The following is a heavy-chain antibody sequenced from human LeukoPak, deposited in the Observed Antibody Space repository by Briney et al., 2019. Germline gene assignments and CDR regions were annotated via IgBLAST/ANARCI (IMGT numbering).Heavy chain of an antibody. D-gene: IGHD2-2*01. CDR3: AIHGRCSSTSCYAFDI. CDR2: IYPGDSDT. V-gene: IGHV5-51*01. Sequence: GESLKISCKGSGYSFTSYWIGWVRQMPGKGLEWMGIIYPGDSDTRYSPSFQGQVTISADKSISTAYLQWSSLKASDTAMYYCAIHGRCSSTSCYAFDIWGQGTMVTVSS. CDR1: GYSFTSYW. J-gene: IGHJ3*02.